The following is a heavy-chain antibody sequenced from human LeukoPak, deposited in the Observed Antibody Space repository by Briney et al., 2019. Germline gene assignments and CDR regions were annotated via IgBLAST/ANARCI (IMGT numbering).Heavy chain of an antibody. J-gene: IGHJ6*03. V-gene: IGHV3-9*01. D-gene: IGHD6-13*01. CDR3: AKLAAEYYYYYYMDV. CDR2: ISWNSGSI. Sequence: GGSLTLSCAASGFTFDDYDMHWVRQAPGKGLEWISGISWNSGSIGYADSVKGRFTISRDNAKNSLYLQMNSLRAEDTALYYCAKLAAEYYYYYYMDVWRKGTTVTVSS. CDR1: GFTFDDYD.